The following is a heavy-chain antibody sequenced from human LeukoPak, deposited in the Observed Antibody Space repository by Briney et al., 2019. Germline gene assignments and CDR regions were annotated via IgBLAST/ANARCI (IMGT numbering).Heavy chain of an antibody. Sequence: GGSLRLPCTASGFTFSSYSMNWVRQAPGKGLEWVSSISDSSNYIYYADSVKGRFTISRDNAKNSLYLQMNSLRAEDTAVYYCARDYLNSWYVVIDYWGQGTLVTVSS. CDR1: GFTFSSYS. D-gene: IGHD6-13*01. CDR2: ISDSSNYI. J-gene: IGHJ4*02. CDR3: ARDYLNSWYVVIDY. V-gene: IGHV3-21*01.